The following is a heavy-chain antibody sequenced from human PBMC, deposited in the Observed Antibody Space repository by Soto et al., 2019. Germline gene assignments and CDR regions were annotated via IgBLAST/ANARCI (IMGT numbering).Heavy chain of an antibody. CDR2: ISWNSVTI. Sequence: PGGSLRLSCAASGFTFDDYAMHWGRQAPGKGLEWVSGISWNSVTIDYADSVKGRFTISRDNAKNSLYLEMNSLRAEDTALYYCAKIPYGSGSYHFDYWGQGTLVTVSS. D-gene: IGHD3-10*01. CDR3: AKIPYGSGSYHFDY. V-gene: IGHV3-9*01. J-gene: IGHJ4*02. CDR1: GFTFDDYA.